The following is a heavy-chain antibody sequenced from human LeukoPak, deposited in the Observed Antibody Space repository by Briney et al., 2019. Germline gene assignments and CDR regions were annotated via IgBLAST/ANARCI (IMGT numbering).Heavy chain of an antibody. CDR2: IYYSGST. J-gene: IGHJ4*02. CDR1: GGSIMSDY. D-gene: IGHD1-26*01. CDR3: ASHSGSYYFLDY. Sequence: PSETLSLTCTVSGGSIMSDYWSWIRQPPGKGLEWIGYIYYSGSTNYNPSLKSRVTISVDTSKNQFSLKLSSVTAADTAVYYCASHSGSYYFLDYWGQGTLVTVSS. V-gene: IGHV4-59*01.